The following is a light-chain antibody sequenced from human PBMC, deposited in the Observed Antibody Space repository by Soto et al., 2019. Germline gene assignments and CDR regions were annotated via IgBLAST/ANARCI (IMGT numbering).Light chain of an antibody. CDR3: QQYNSYPWT. CDR1: QSVNIW. V-gene: IGKV1-5*03. Sequence: DIQMTQSPSTLSASVGDRVTITCRASQSVNIWLAWYQQKPGKAPNLLIFRASSLESGAPSRFSGSGSGTEFTLTISSLQPDDFATYYCQQYNSYPWTFGQGTKGVIK. CDR2: RAS. J-gene: IGKJ1*01.